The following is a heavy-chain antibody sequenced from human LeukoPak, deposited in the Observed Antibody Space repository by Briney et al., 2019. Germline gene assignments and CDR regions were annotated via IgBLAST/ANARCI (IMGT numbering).Heavy chain of an antibody. CDR3: AIGDSQGAFDI. D-gene: IGHD3-22*01. CDR1: GGSISSGDYY. V-gene: IGHV4-30-4*08. CDR2: TYYSGST. J-gene: IGHJ3*02. Sequence: SQTLSLTCTVSGGSISSGDYYWSWIRQPPGKGLEWIGYTYYSGSTYYNPSLKSRVTISVDTSKNQFSLKLSSVTAADTAVYYCAIGDSQGAFDIWGQGTMVTVSS.